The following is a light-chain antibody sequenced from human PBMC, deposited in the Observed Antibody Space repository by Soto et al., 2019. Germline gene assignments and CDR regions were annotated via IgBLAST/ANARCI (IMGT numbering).Light chain of an antibody. CDR3: QQFGSSPT. J-gene: IGKJ4*01. Sequence: EIVLTQSPGTLSLSPGERATLLCRASQTISSTFLAWYQQKPGQAPRLLIYDASSRATGIPDRFSGSGSGTDFTLTISRLEPEDFAVYYCQQFGSSPTFGGGTKVEIK. CDR1: QTISSTF. CDR2: DAS. V-gene: IGKV3-20*01.